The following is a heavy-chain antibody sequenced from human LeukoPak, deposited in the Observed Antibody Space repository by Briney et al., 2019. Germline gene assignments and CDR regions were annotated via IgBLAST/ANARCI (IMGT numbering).Heavy chain of an antibody. CDR2: LYNSGST. J-gene: IGHJ5*02. CDR1: GGSINDYY. D-gene: IGHD3-10*01. Sequence: SETLSLTCNVSGGSINDYYWSWLRRPAGEGLEWLGRLYNSGSTIYNPSLKSRVTISVDTSKNQYSLKLASVTAADTAVYYCARHYVRGVNWFDPWGQGIMVTVSS. V-gene: IGHV4-4*07. CDR3: ARHYVRGVNWFDP.